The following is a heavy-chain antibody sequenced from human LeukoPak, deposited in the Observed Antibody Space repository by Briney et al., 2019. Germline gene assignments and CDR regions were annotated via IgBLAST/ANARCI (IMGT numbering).Heavy chain of an antibody. V-gene: IGHV4-34*01. CDR3: ARGRRYYYDSSGYYID. CDR2: INHSGST. Sequence: SETLSLTCAVYGGSFSGWYWNWIRQPPGKGLEWIGEINHSGSTNYKPSLKSRVTISLDTPKNQFSLRLSSVTAADTAVYYCARGRRYYYDSSGYYIDWGQGTLVTVSS. CDR1: GGSFSGWY. D-gene: IGHD3-22*01. J-gene: IGHJ4*02.